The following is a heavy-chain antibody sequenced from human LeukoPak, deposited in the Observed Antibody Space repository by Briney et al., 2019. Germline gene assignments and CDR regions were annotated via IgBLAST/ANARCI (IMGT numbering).Heavy chain of an antibody. CDR3: ARIQRTTDYGRLYNWFDP. CDR2: IYSGGST. V-gene: IGHV3-66*01. CDR1: GFTVSSNY. D-gene: IGHD4-17*01. J-gene: IGHJ5*02. Sequence: QPGGSLRLSCAASGFTVSSNYMSWVRQAPGKGLEWVSVIYSGGSTYYADSVKGRFTISRDNSKNTLYLQMNSLRAEDTAVYYCARIQRTTDYGRLYNWFDPWGQGTLVTVSS.